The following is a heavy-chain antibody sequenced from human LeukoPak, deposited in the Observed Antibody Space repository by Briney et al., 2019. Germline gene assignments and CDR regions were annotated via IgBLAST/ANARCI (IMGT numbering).Heavy chain of an antibody. V-gene: IGHV3-21*01. J-gene: IGHJ5*02. D-gene: IGHD6-13*01. CDR2: ISSSSSYI. CDR3: ASTSLAAAGSAP. Sequence: GGSLRLSCAASGFTFSSYSMNWVRQAPGKGLEWVSSISSSSSYIYYADSVKGRLTISRDNAKNSLYLQMNSLRAEDTAVYYCASTSLAAAGSAPWGQGTLVTVSS. CDR1: GFTFSSYS.